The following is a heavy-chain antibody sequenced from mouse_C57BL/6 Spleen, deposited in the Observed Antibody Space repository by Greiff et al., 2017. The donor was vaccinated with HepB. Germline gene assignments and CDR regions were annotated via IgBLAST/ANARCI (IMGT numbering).Heavy chain of an antibody. CDR1: GYTFTDYY. D-gene: IGHD1-1*01. CDR3: ARTPITTVVATKDYAMDY. CDR2: INPYNGGT. Sequence: EVHLVESGPVLVKPGASVKMSCKASGYTFTDYYMNWVKQSHGKSLEWIGVINPYNGGTSYNQKFKGKATLTVDKSSSTAYMELNSLTSEDSAVYYCARTPITTVVATKDYAMDYWGQGTSVTVSS. V-gene: IGHV1-19*01. J-gene: IGHJ4*01.